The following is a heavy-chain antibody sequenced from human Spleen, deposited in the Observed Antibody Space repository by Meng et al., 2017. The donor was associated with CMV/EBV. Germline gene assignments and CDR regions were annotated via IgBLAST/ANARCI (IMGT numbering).Heavy chain of an antibody. CDR2: ISWDGGST. CDR1: GFTFDDYT. J-gene: IGHJ4*02. Sequence: GESLKISCAASGFTFDDYTMHWVRQAPGKGLEWVSLISWDGGSTYYADSVKGRFTISRDNSKNSLYLQMNSLRTEDTALYYCAKDVGYGSSWYYFDYWGQGTLVTVSS. V-gene: IGHV3-43*01. CDR3: AKDVGYGSSWYYFDY. D-gene: IGHD6-13*01.